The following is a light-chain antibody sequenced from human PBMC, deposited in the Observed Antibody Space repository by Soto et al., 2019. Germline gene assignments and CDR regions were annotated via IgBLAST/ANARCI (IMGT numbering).Light chain of an antibody. Sequence: QAVVTQEPSLTVSPGGTVTLTCASSTGAVTSGSYTNWFQQKPGQAPRSLIFNTDNKHSWTPARFSGSLLGGKAALTLSNVQPEDEADYYCLLYYGATRVFGTGTKLTVL. V-gene: IGLV7-43*01. CDR2: NTD. CDR1: TGAVTSGSY. J-gene: IGLJ1*01. CDR3: LLYYGATRV.